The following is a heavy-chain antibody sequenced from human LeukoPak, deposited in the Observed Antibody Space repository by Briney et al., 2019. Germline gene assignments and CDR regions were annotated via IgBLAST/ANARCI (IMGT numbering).Heavy chain of an antibody. CDR2: IIPIFGTA. Sequence: SVKVSCKASGCTFSSYAISWVRQAPGQGLEWMGRIIPIFGTANYAQKFQGRVTITTDESTSTAYMELSSLRSEDTAVYYCARDLTEMATRHDAFDIWGQGTMVTVPS. CDR1: GCTFSSYA. J-gene: IGHJ3*02. V-gene: IGHV1-69*05. CDR3: ARDLTEMATRHDAFDI. D-gene: IGHD5-24*01.